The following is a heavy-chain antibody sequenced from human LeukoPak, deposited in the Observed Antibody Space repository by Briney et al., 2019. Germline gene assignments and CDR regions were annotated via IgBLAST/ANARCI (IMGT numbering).Heavy chain of an antibody. Sequence: ASVKVSCKASGYTFTGYYMHWVRQAPGQGLGWMGRINPNSGGTNYAQKFQGRVTMTRDTSISTAYMELSRLRSDDTAVYYCARFEAARPGFDYWGQGTLVTVSS. V-gene: IGHV1-2*06. CDR2: INPNSGGT. J-gene: IGHJ4*02. CDR1: GYTFTGYY. CDR3: ARFEAARPGFDY. D-gene: IGHD6-6*01.